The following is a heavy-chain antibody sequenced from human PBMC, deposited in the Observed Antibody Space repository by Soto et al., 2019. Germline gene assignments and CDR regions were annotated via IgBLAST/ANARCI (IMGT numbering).Heavy chain of an antibody. V-gene: IGHV3-48*02. J-gene: IGHJ6*02. D-gene: IGHD2-8*01. CDR2: ISGSSSNI. CDR3: AREWVNRMLYQSPYGMDV. Sequence: PGGSLRLSCAASGFTFSSYSMNWVRQAPGKGLEWVSYISGSSSNIYYADSVKGRFTISRDNGKNSLYLQMSSLRDEDTAVYYCAREWVNRMLYQSPYGMDVWGQGTTVTVSS. CDR1: GFTFSSYS.